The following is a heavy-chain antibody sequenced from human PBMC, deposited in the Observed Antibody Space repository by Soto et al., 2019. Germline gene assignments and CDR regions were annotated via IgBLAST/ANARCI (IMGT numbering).Heavy chain of an antibody. CDR3: AKGRVMITFGGVIVPFGY. D-gene: IGHD3-16*02. V-gene: IGHV3-23*01. Sequence: PGGSLRLSCAASGFTFSSYAMSWVRQAPGKGLEWVSAISGSGGSTYYADSVKGRFTISRDNSKNTLYLQMNSLRAEDTAVYYCAKGRVMITFGGVIVPFGYWGQGTLVTVSS. CDR1: GFTFSSYA. J-gene: IGHJ4*02. CDR2: ISGSGGST.